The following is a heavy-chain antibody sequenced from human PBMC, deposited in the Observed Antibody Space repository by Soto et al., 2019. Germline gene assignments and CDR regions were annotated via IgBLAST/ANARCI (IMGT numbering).Heavy chain of an antibody. V-gene: IGHV4-30-2*01. CDR2: IYHSGST. CDR3: AGGQQLVRNY. D-gene: IGHD6-13*01. Sequence: QLQLQESGSGLVKPSQTLSLTCAVSGGSISSSGYSWSWIRQPPGKGLEWIGYIYHSGSTYYNPSLXSXVXITXDRSKNQFSLKLSSVPAADTAVYYCAGGQQLVRNYWGQGTLVTVSS. J-gene: IGHJ4*02. CDR1: GGSISSSGYS.